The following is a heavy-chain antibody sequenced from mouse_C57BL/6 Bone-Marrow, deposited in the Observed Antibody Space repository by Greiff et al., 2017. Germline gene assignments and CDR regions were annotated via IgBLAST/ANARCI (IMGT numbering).Heavy chain of an antibody. D-gene: IGHD2-4*01. V-gene: IGHV5-17*01. CDR1: GFTFSDYG. J-gene: IGHJ3*01. Sequence: EVKLVESGGGLVKPGASLKLSCAASGFTFSDYGMHWVRQAPEQGLEWIAYISRGSSTTYYADTMKGRFTISRDKANNTLFLQMTSRRSENTDMYACERRGFHYDDYDPLAYWGQGTLVTVSA. CDR2: ISRGSSTT. CDR3: ERRGFHYDDYDPLAY.